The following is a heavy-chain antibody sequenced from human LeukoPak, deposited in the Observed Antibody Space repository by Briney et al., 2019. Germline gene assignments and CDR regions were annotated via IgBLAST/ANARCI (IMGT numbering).Heavy chain of an antibody. Sequence: GGSLRLSCAASGFTFDDYAMHWVRQAPGKGLEWVSGISWNSGSIGYADSVKGRFTISRDNAKNSLYLQMNSLRAEDTALYYCAKDSRMITFGGVIVRAFNWGQGTLVTVSS. V-gene: IGHV3-9*01. J-gene: IGHJ4*02. CDR3: AKDSRMITFGGVIVRAFN. CDR2: ISWNSGSI. D-gene: IGHD3-16*02. CDR1: GFTFDDYA.